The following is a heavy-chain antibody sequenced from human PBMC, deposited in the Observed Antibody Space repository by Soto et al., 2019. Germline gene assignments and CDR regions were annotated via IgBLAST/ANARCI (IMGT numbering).Heavy chain of an antibody. D-gene: IGHD3-22*01. V-gene: IGHV4-31*03. CDR2: IYYSGST. J-gene: IGHJ4*02. Sequence: KTSETLSLTCTVSGGSISSGGYYWSWIRQHPGKGLEWIGYIYYSGSTYYNPSLKSRVTISVDTSKNQFSLKLSSVTAADTAVYYCATQSRVYDSSGYIDYWGQGTLGTVS. CDR1: GGSISSGGYY. CDR3: ATQSRVYDSSGYIDY.